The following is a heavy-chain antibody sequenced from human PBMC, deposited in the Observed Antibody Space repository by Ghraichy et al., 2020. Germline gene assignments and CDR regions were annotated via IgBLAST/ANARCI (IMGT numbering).Heavy chain of an antibody. Sequence: GGSLRLSCAASGFTFSSYAMSWVRQAPGKGLGWVSAISGSGGSTYYADSVKGRFTISRDNSKNTLYLQMNSLRAEDTAVYYCAKVTYSSSRIDYWGQGTLVTVSS. D-gene: IGHD6-6*01. V-gene: IGHV3-23*01. CDR1: GFTFSSYA. J-gene: IGHJ4*02. CDR3: AKVTYSSSRIDY. CDR2: ISGSGGST.